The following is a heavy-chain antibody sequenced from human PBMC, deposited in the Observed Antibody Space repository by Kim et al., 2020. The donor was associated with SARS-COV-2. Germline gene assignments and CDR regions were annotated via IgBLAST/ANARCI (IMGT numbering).Heavy chain of an antibody. D-gene: IGHD6-13*01. J-gene: IGHJ4*02. CDR3: ARVASVHGGNFDY. CDR1: GDSVSSNSAA. V-gene: IGHV6-1*01. CDR2: TYYRSKWFN. Sequence: SQTLSLTCAISGDSVSSNSAAWNWIRQSPSRGLEWLGRTYYRSKWFNDYAVSVKSRITINPYTSKNHFSLQLNSVTPEDTAVYYCARVASVHGGNFDYWGQGTLVTVSS.